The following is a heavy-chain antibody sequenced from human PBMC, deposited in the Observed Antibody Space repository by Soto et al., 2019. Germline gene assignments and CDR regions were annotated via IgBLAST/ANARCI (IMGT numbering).Heavy chain of an antibody. CDR1: GGSVSSGSYY. CDR3: ARVERGTATTVVDAFDI. Sequence: QVQLQQWGAGLLKPSETLSLTCAVYGGSVSSGSYYWSWIRQPPGKGLEWIGEMSHSGGTHFNPSPESRVTISVDTSKNPYSRNMSLVTAADTALYYCARVERGTATTVVDAFDIWGPGTMVTVSS. CDR2: MSHSGGT. J-gene: IGHJ3*02. V-gene: IGHV4-34*01. D-gene: IGHD1-1*01.